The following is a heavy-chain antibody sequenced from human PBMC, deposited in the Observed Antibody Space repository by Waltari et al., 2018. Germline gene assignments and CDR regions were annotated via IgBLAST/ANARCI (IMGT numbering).Heavy chain of an antibody. CDR3: ARIGYCSGDSCYSGNYYYAMDV. D-gene: IGHD2-15*01. CDR2: IYYSGST. J-gene: IGHJ6*02. V-gene: IGHV4-39*01. Sequence: QLQLQESGPGLVKPSETLSLTCTVSGGSISRSSYYWGWIRQPPGKGLTWIGSIYYSGSTYANPSLKSRGTISVDTSKNQFSLKLRSVTAADTAVFYCARIGYCSGDSCYSGNYYYAMDVWGQGTTVTVSS. CDR1: GGSISRSSYY.